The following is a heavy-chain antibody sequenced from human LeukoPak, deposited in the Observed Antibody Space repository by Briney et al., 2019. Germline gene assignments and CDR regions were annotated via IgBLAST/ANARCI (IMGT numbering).Heavy chain of an antibody. D-gene: IGHD6-19*01. Sequence: SETLSLTCTVSGGSISSGSYYWSWIRQPAGKGLEWIGRIYTSGSTNYNPSLKSRVTISVDTSKNQFSLKLSSVTAADTAVYYCARRQGWYQGAPFDYWGQGTLVTVSP. CDR1: GGSISSGSYY. CDR3: ARRQGWYQGAPFDY. V-gene: IGHV4-61*02. J-gene: IGHJ4*02. CDR2: IYTSGST.